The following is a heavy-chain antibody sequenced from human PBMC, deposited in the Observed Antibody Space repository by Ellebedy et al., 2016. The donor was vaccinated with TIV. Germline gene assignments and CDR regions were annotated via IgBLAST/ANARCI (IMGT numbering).Heavy chain of an antibody. CDR1: GFTFSSYE. Sequence: PGGSLRLSCAASGFTFSSYEMNWVRQAPGKGLEWVSYISSSGSTIYYADSVKGRFTISRDNAKNTLYLQMNSLRAEDTAVYYCAREDCGGDCTGHYYYYGMDVWGQGTTVTVSS. V-gene: IGHV3-48*03. CDR3: AREDCGGDCTGHYYYYGMDV. D-gene: IGHD2-21*02. CDR2: ISSSGSTI. J-gene: IGHJ6*02.